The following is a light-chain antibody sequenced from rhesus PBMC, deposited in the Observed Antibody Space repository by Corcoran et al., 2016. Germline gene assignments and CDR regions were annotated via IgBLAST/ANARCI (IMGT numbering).Light chain of an antibody. J-gene: IGKJ4*01. CDR2: EAS. CDR1: QGITND. V-gene: IGKV1-25*01. CDR3: QHSYSTPLT. Sequence: DIQMTQSPSSLSASVGDRVTITCRASQGITNDLAWYQQKPGETPKLLIYEASSLQSGIPSRFSGSGAGTDFPLTISSLQSEDFATYFCQHSYSTPLTFGGGTKVEIK.